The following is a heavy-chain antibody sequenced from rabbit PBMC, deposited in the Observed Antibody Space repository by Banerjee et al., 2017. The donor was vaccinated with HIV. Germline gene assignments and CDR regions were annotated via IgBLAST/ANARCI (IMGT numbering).Heavy chain of an antibody. CDR2: IYPDYGST. D-gene: IGHD2-1*01. Sequence: QQQLEESGGGLVKPGGTLTLTCKASGIDFSSYYYMCWVRQAPGKGLEWIAYIYPDYGSTDYASWVNGRFTISLDNAQNTVFLQMTSLTAADTATYFCARDRVLYDAYGDYVQGTRLDLWGPGTLVTVS. CDR3: ARDRVLYDAYGDYVQGTRLDL. J-gene: IGHJ3*01. CDR1: GIDFSSYYY. V-gene: IGHV1S43*01.